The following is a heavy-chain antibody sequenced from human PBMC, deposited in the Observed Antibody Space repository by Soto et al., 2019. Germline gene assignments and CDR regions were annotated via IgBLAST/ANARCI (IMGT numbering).Heavy chain of an antibody. CDR2: IWYDGSNK. D-gene: IGHD3-9*01. V-gene: IGHV3-33*01. CDR1: GFTFSSYG. J-gene: IGHJ3*02. CDR3: ARDLKLVLRYFDWSNDAFDI. Sequence: GGSLRLSCAASGFTFSSYGMHWVRQAPGKGLEWAAVIWYDGSNKYYADSVKGRFTISRDNSKNTLYLQMNSLRAEDTAVYYCARDLKLVLRYFDWSNDAFDIWGQGTMVTVSS.